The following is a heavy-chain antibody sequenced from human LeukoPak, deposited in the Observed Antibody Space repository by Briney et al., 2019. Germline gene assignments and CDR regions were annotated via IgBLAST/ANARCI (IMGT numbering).Heavy chain of an antibody. D-gene: IGHD6-19*01. CDR3: ARRPPSAVAGKVFDY. V-gene: IGHV4-39*01. CDR2: IYYSGST. J-gene: IGHJ4*02. CDR1: GGSISSSSYF. Sequence: SETLSLTCTVSGGSISSSSYFWGRIRQPPGKGLEWIGSIYYSGSTYYNPSLKSRVTISVDTSKNQFSLKLNSVTAADTAVYYCARRPPSAVAGKVFDYWGQGTLVTVSS.